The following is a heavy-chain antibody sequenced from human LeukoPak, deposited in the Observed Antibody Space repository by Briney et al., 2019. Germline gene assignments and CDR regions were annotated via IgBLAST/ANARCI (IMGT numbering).Heavy chain of an antibody. CDR3: ARGYCSSTSCYLDY. J-gene: IGHJ4*02. Sequence: SETLSLTCAVYGGSFSGYYWSWIRQPPGKGLEWGEINHSGSTNYNPSLKSRVTISVDTSKNQFSLKLSSVTAADTAVYYCARGYCSSTSCYLDYWGQGTLVTVSS. CDR1: GGSFSGYY. CDR2: INHSGST. D-gene: IGHD2-2*01. V-gene: IGHV4-34*01.